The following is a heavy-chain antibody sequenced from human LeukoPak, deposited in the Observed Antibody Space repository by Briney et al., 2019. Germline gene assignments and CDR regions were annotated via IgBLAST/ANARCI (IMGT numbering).Heavy chain of an antibody. V-gene: IGHV1-18*01. CDR3: ARGGEMATIIGGACLFDY. CDR2: FNPENGNT. Sequence: ASVKVSCKASGYSFVGYGITWVRQAPGQGLEWMGWFNPENGNTNYAQKVQGRVTMTADTSTSTSYMELRSLRSDDTAVYYCARGGEMATIIGGACLFDYWGQGTLVTVSS. D-gene: IGHD5-24*01. CDR1: GYSFVGYG. J-gene: IGHJ4*02.